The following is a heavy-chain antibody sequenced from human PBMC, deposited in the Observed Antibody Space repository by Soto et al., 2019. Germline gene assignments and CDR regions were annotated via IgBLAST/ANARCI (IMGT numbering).Heavy chain of an antibody. CDR2: INAGSGNT. J-gene: IGHJ4*01. D-gene: IGHD2-8*01. CDR1: GYTSTNYG. Sequence: GASVKVSCKASGYTSTNYGMHWVRQAPGQRLEWMGWINAGSGNTKYSQKFQGRITITRDTSASTVYMELSSLRSEDTAVYYCANDITLIRGAKGLDYSGHGALLTVSS. V-gene: IGHV1-3*01. CDR3: ANDITLIRGAKGLDY.